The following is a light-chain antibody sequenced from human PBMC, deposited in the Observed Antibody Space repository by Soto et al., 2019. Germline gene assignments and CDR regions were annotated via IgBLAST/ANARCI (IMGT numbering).Light chain of an antibody. Sequence: DIQMTQSPSSLSASVGDRVTITCRASQGIRNGLAWYQQKPGKAPKRLIYDASSLQSGVPSGFSGVGSGTDFTLTISSLQPEDFATYYCLQHSGYPWTFGQGTKVDIK. V-gene: IGKV1-17*01. CDR2: DAS. CDR3: LQHSGYPWT. J-gene: IGKJ1*01. CDR1: QGIRNG.